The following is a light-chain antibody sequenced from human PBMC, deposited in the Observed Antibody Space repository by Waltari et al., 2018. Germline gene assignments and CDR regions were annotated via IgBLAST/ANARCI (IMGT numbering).Light chain of an antibody. CDR1: SSDIGRNT. Sequence: QSVLTQPPSASEAARKTISISCSGGSSDIGRNTVSWYHQVPGTAPKLLIFYDNQRASGFSDRFSGSRSGTSASLAISGLQTEDEGNYYCATWDDSLSGPVFGGGTRLTVL. CDR3: ATWDDSLSGPV. J-gene: IGLJ3*02. V-gene: IGLV1-36*01. CDR2: YDN.